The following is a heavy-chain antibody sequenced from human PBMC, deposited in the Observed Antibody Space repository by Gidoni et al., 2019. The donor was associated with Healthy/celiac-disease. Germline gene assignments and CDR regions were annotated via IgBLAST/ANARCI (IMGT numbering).Heavy chain of an antibody. CDR2: IYYSGST. D-gene: IGHD2-2*01. CDR1: GCSISSSSYY. Sequence: QLQLQESGPGLVKPSETLSLTCTVSGCSISSSSYYWGWIRQPPGKGLEWIGSIYYSGSTYYNPSLKSRVTISVDTSKNQFSLKLSSVTAADTAVYYCARRDQLLSWDYWGQGTLVTVSS. CDR3: ARRDQLLSWDY. V-gene: IGHV4-39*01. J-gene: IGHJ4*02.